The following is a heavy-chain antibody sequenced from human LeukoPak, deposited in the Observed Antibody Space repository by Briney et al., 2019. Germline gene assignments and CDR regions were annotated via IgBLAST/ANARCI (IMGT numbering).Heavy chain of an antibody. CDR3: ARIGLLGYCSGGSCSQRLVDY. J-gene: IGHJ4*02. D-gene: IGHD2-15*01. Sequence: GGSLRLSCAASGFTFSDYYMSWIRQAPGKGLEWVSYISSSGSTIYYADSVKGRFTISRDNAKNSLYLQMNSLRAEDTAVYYCARIGLLGYCSGGSCSQRLVDYWGQGTLVTVSS. CDR2: ISSSGSTI. V-gene: IGHV3-11*01. CDR1: GFTFSDYY.